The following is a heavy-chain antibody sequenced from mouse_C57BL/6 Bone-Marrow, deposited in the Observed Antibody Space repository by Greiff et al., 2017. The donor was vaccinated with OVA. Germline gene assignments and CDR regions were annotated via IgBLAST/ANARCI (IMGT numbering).Heavy chain of an antibody. CDR2: INPNYGTT. V-gene: IGHV1-39*01. J-gene: IGHJ1*03. D-gene: IGHD1-1*01. CDR3: AREGNYGSSYFYWYFDV. Sequence: VHVKQSGPELVKPGASVKISCKASGYSFTDYNMNWVKQSNGKSLEWIGVINPNYGTTSYNQKFKGKATLTVDHSSSTAYMQLNSLTSEDSAVYYCAREGNYGSSYFYWYFDVWGTGTTVTVSS. CDR1: GYSFTDYN.